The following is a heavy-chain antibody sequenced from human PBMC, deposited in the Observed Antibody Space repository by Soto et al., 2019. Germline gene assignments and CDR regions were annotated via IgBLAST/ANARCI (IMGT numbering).Heavy chain of an antibody. CDR1: GGSISSGDYY. Sequence: QVQLQESGPGLVKPSQTLSLTCTVSGGSISSGDYYWSWIRQPPGKGLEWIGYIYYSGSTYYNPSLKSQVTISIDTCKNQFSPRLSSATAGDTAVSYCARAHPPGGGNSGQHRGFDPWGQGTLVTVSS. CDR2: IYYSGST. J-gene: IGHJ5*02. V-gene: IGHV4-30-4*01. CDR3: ARAHPPGGGNSGQHRGFDP. D-gene: IGHD2-21*02.